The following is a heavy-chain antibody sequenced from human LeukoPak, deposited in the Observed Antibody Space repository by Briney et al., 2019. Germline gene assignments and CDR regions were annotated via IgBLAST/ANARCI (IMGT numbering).Heavy chain of an antibody. Sequence: SGTLSLTCTVSGGSISSYYWSWIRQPPGKGLEWIGYIYYSGSTNYNPPLKSRVTVSLDTSKNQFSLRLSSVTAADTAVYYCARVLDTHFDYWGQGTLVTVSS. D-gene: IGHD5-18*01. CDR3: ARVLDTHFDY. V-gene: IGHV4-59*01. J-gene: IGHJ4*02. CDR2: IYYSGST. CDR1: GGSISSYY.